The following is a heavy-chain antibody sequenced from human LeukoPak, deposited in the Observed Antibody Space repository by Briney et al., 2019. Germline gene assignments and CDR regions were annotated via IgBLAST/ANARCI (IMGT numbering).Heavy chain of an antibody. Sequence: SGGSLRLSCVAFGFTFSAYGMQWVRQAPGKGLEWVAVISNDGDNKYYSNSVKGRFTISRDSSKNTLYLQMNSLRPEDTAVYSCAKDLTTLFLASDVWGLGTMVTVSS. CDR3: AKDLTTLFLASDV. CDR2: ISNDGDNK. V-gene: IGHV3-30*18. D-gene: IGHD4-11*01. CDR1: GFTFSAYG. J-gene: IGHJ3*01.